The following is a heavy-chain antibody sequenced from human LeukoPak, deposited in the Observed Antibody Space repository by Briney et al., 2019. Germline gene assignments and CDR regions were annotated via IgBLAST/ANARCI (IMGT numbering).Heavy chain of an antibody. CDR1: GGSISSGGYY. J-gene: IGHJ5*02. Sequence: PSQTLSLTCTVSGGSISSGGYYWSWIRQHPGKGLEWIGYIYYSGSTYYNPSLKSRVTISVDTSKNQFSLRLSSVTAADTAAYYCARDQMVRGAMNWFDPWGQGTLVTVSS. CDR3: ARDQMVRGAMNWFDP. CDR2: IYYSGST. D-gene: IGHD3-10*01. V-gene: IGHV4-31*03.